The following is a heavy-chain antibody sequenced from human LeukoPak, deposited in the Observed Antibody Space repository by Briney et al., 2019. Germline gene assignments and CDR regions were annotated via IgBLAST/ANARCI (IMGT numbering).Heavy chain of an antibody. Sequence: SETLSLTCTVSGGSISSYYWSWIRQPPGKGLEWIGYIYYSGSTNYNPSLKSRVTISVDRSKNQFSLKLSSVTAADTAVYYCARFSSWYYFDYWGQGTLVTVSS. D-gene: IGHD6-13*01. CDR3: ARFSSWYYFDY. CDR2: IYYSGST. J-gene: IGHJ4*02. V-gene: IGHV4-59*12. CDR1: GGSISSYY.